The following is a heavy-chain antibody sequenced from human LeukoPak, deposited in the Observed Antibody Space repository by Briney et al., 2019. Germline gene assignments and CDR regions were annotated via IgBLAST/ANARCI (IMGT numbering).Heavy chain of an antibody. J-gene: IGHJ2*01. Sequence: PSETLSLTCTVSGGSISSGDYYWSWIRQPPGKGLEWIGCIYYSGSTTYNPSLKSRVTISVDTSKNQFSLKLNSVTAADTAVYYCARDQSGWTYWYFDLWGRGTLVTVSS. CDR2: IYYSGST. CDR3: ARDQSGWTYWYFDL. CDR1: GGSISSGDYY. V-gene: IGHV4-61*08. D-gene: IGHD6-19*01.